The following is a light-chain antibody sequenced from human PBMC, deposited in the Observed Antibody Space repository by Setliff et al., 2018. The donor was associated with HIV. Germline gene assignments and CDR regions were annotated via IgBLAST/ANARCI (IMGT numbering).Light chain of an antibody. CDR2: EVS. Sequence: DIDLTQSPSSVSASVGDSVTISCRASRDLNNWLAWYQQKPGRTPNLLIYEVSTLQTGVPSRFRGSGSGTHFTLTISSLQPEDSAIYYCQQANTFPELTFGEGTKVDIK. V-gene: IGKV1-12*01. J-gene: IGKJ4*01. CDR1: RDLNNW. CDR3: QQANTFPELT.